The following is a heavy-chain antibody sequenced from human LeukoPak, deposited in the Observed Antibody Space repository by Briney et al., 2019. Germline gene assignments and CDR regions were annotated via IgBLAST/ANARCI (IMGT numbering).Heavy chain of an antibody. V-gene: IGHV3-30*02. CDR2: IRYDGSNK. Sequence: GESLRLSCAASGFTLSSYGMHWVRQAPGKGLEWVAFIRYDGSNKYYGDSVKGRFTISRDNSKNTLYLQMNSLRAEDTAVYYCAKDPEDCSGGSCYRYFQHWGQGTLVTVSS. J-gene: IGHJ1*01. CDR1: GFTLSSYG. CDR3: AKDPEDCSGGSCYRYFQH. D-gene: IGHD2-15*01.